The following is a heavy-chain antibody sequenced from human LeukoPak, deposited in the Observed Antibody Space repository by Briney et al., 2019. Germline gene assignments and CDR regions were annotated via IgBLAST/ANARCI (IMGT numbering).Heavy chain of an antibody. Sequence: SETLSLTCTVSGGSISSGSYYWSWIRQPAGKGLEWIGRIYTSGSTNYNPSLKSRVTISVDTSKNQFSLKLSSVTAADTAVYYCARDPTGTRTSIVGATGRDAFDIWGQGTMVTVSS. CDR2: IYTSGST. V-gene: IGHV4-61*02. CDR3: ARDPTGTRTSIVGATGRDAFDI. J-gene: IGHJ3*02. CDR1: GGSISSGSYY. D-gene: IGHD1-26*01.